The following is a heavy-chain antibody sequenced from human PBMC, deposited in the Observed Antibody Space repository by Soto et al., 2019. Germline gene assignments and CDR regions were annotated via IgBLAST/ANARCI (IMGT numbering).Heavy chain of an antibody. CDR3: ARDHKGGYYYYGMDV. Sequence: GGALRLSFAASGFTFSSYELNWVRQAPVKGLEWVSYISSSGSTIYYADSVQGRFTISRDNAKNSLYLQMNSLRAEDTAVYYCARDHKGGYYYYGMDVWGQGSTVTVSS. J-gene: IGHJ6*02. V-gene: IGHV3-48*03. CDR1: GFTFSSYE. CDR2: ISSSGSTI.